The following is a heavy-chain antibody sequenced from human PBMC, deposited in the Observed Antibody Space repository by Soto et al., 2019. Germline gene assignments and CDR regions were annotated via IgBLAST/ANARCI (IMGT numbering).Heavy chain of an antibody. CDR1: GFTFSSYA. J-gene: IGHJ4*02. D-gene: IGHD4-17*01. CDR3: ARPDYGDYYFDY. CDR2: ISYDGRNE. V-gene: IGHV3-30*04. Sequence: QVQLVESGGGVVQPGRSLRLSCAVSGFTFSSYAMHWVRQAPGKGLEWVAVISYDGRNEYYADSVKGRFTISRDNFKNTLYPQMNSLRAEDTAVYFCARPDYGDYYFDYWGQGTQVTVSS.